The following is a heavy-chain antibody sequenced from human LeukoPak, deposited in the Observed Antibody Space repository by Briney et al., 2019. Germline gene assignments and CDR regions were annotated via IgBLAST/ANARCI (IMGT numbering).Heavy chain of an antibody. CDR2: YHSGST. Sequence: SQTLSLTCTVSGAPINSDNYYWSWIRQSPGKGLEWLGSYHSGSTDYSPSLRSRVSMSVDTSRNQFSLKVNSVTAADTAVYYCARDQVSRWFYRWGQGILVTVSS. CDR3: ARDQVSRWFYR. V-gene: IGHV4-30-4*01. J-gene: IGHJ5*02. CDR1: GAPINSDNYY.